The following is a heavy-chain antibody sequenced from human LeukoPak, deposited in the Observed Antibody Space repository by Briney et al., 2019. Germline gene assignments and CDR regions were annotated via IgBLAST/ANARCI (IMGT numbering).Heavy chain of an antibody. V-gene: IGHV1-24*01. CDR1: GYTLTELS. Sequence: ALVKVSCKVSGYTLTELSMHWVRQAPGKGLEWMGGFDPEDGETIYAQKFQGRVTMTEDTSTDTAYMELSSLRSEDTAVYYCATQAVGGNEEPYYFGYWGQGTLVTVSS. CDR3: ATQAVGGNEEPYYFGY. D-gene: IGHD4-23*01. J-gene: IGHJ4*02. CDR2: FDPEDGET.